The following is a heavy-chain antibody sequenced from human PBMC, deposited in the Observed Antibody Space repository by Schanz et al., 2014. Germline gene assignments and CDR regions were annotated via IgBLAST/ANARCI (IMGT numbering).Heavy chain of an antibody. CDR3: ARDGNYYGSRNYYKTPYYVDY. D-gene: IGHD3-10*01. CDR2: IYASGAT. Sequence: EVQLVESGGGFVQPGGSLGLSCVVSGFTVSSDHMSWVRQAPGKGLEWVSTIYASGATYYADSVKRRFTISRDISKNTLHLQVTSLRAKDTAIYYCARDGNYYGSRNYYKTPYYVDYWGQGTLVTVSS. V-gene: IGHV3-66*01. J-gene: IGHJ4*02. CDR1: GFTVSSDH.